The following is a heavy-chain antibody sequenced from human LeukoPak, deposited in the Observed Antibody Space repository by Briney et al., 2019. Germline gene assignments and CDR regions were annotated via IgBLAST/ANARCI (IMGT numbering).Heavy chain of an antibody. CDR3: AKDRDYGGFDY. Sequence: GGSLRLSCAASGFTFSSYAMNWVRQAPGKGLEWVSAISDRGGSTYYADSVKGRFTISRDNSKNTLYLQMNSLRAEDTAVYYRAKDRDYGGFDYWGQGTLVTVSS. V-gene: IGHV3-23*01. CDR1: GFTFSSYA. J-gene: IGHJ4*02. D-gene: IGHD4-23*01. CDR2: ISDRGGST.